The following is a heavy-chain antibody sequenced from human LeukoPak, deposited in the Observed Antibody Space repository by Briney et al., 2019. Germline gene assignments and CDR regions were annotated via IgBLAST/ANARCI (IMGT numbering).Heavy chain of an antibody. D-gene: IGHD3-10*01. V-gene: IGHV4-59*12. CDR2: INYSGTT. Sequence: LRLSCAASGFTFSSYEMNWIRQPPGKGLEWVGSINYSGTTYYNPSLESRITISIDTSRNHFSLWLSSVTAADTAVYYCARARASFGELEDYYYVDVWGKGTAVTVSS. CDR1: GFTFSSYE. J-gene: IGHJ6*03. CDR3: ARARASFGELEDYYYVDV.